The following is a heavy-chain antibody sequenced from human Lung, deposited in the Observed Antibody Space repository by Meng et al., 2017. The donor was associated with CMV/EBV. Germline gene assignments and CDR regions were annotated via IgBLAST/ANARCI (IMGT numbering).Heavy chain of an antibody. Sequence: ASVTVSCKASGYTFTSYGISWVRQAPGQGLEWMGWISAYTGNTNYAQKLQGRVTMTTDTSTSTAYMELRSLRSDDTAVYYCARVRYYDFWSGYFNGMDVWGQGTTVTVSS. J-gene: IGHJ6*02. CDR3: ARVRYYDFWSGYFNGMDV. CDR1: GYTFTSYG. V-gene: IGHV1-18*01. D-gene: IGHD3-3*01. CDR2: ISAYTGNT.